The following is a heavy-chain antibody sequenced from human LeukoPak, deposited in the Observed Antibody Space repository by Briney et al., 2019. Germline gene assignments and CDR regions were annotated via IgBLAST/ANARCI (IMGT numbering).Heavy chain of an antibody. J-gene: IGHJ4*02. Sequence: GGSLRLSCAASGFSFSSYGLSWVRQAPGKGLEWVSTISGSGGTTYYADSVKGRFTISRDNSKNTLYLHVSSLTAEDTAVYYCAKGRWLQLYYFDYWGQGTLVTVSS. CDR3: AKGRWLQLYYFDY. CDR1: GFSFSSYG. D-gene: IGHD5-24*01. CDR2: ISGSGGTT. V-gene: IGHV3-23*01.